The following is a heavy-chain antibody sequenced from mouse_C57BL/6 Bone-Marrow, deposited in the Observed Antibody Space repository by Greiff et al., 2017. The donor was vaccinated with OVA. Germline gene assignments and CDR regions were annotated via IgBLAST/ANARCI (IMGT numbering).Heavy chain of an antibody. CDR1: GYTFTGYW. J-gene: IGHJ1*03. D-gene: IGHD1-1*01. CDR3: ARRYYYGSSPYWYFDV. Sequence: QVQLQQSGAELMKPGASVKLSCKATGYTFTGYWIEWVKQRPGHGLEWIGEILPGSGSTNYNEKFKGKATFTADTSSTTAYMQLSSLTTEDSAIYYCARRYYYGSSPYWYFDVWGTGTTVTVSS. V-gene: IGHV1-9*01. CDR2: ILPGSGST.